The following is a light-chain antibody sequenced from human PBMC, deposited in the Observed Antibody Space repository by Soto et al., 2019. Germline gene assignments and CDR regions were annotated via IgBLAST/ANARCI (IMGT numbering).Light chain of an antibody. Sequence: DIQMTQSPSSLSASVGDRFTITCRASQSISSYLNWYQQKPGKAPKLLIYAASSLQSGVPSRFSGSGSGTDFTLTISSLQPEDFATYYCQQSYSNPHTFGGGTKVDIK. CDR2: AAS. CDR3: QQSYSNPHT. J-gene: IGKJ4*01. V-gene: IGKV1-39*01. CDR1: QSISSY.